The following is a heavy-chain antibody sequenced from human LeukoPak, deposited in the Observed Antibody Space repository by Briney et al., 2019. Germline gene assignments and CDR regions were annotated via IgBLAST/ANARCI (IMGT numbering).Heavy chain of an antibody. CDR1: GFTFSSYA. Sequence: PGASLRLSCAASGFTFSSYAMSWVRQAPGKGLEWVSAISGSGGSTYYADSVKGRFTISRDNSKNTLYLQVNSLRAEDTAVYYCAKADYYDFWSGYFDYWGQGTLVTVSS. V-gene: IGHV3-23*01. CDR3: AKADYYDFWSGYFDY. J-gene: IGHJ4*02. D-gene: IGHD3-3*01. CDR2: ISGSGGST.